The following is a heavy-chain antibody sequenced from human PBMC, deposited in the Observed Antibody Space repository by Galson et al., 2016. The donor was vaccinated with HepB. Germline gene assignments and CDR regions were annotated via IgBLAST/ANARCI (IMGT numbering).Heavy chain of an antibody. CDR2: IYRGATT. D-gene: IGHD3-16*02. Sequence: SETLSLTCTVSDDSVTTSHYYWSWLRQPPGKGLEWIGYIYRGATTSFNPSLKSRVSISVDTSKNHFSLSLTSVTAADTAMYYCARPGQLSLDAFEIWGQGAMVTVSS. J-gene: IGHJ3*02. V-gene: IGHV4-61*03. CDR3: ARPGQLSLDAFEI. CDR1: DDSVTTSHYY.